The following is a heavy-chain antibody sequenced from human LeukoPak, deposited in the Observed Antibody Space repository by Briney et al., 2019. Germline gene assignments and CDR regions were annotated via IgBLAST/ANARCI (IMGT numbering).Heavy chain of an antibody. Sequence: SETLSLTCAVYGGSFSGYYWSWIRQPPGKGLEWIGEINHSGSTNYNPSLKSRVTISVDTSKNQFSLKLSSVTAADTAVYYCARGIPGQLRLSGDLDYWGQGTLVTVSS. CDR3: ARGIPGQLRLSGDLDY. V-gene: IGHV4-34*01. CDR1: GGSFSGYY. J-gene: IGHJ4*02. D-gene: IGHD5-18*01. CDR2: INHSGST.